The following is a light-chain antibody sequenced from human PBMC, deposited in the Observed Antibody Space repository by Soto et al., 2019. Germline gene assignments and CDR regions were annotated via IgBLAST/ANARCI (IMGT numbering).Light chain of an antibody. V-gene: IGKV3-20*01. J-gene: IGKJ1*01. Sequence: EIVMTQSLATLSLSPGERATLSCRASQTVDTNYLAWYQQIPGQAPRLIIYGASTRATGVPVRFSGSGSGTDFTPTISRLDPEDSAVYYCQQYATSPWTFGQGTKVDIK. CDR1: QTVDTNY. CDR3: QQYATSPWT. CDR2: GAS.